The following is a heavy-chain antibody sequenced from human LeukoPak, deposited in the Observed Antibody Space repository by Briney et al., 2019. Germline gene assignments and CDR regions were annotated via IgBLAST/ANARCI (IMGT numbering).Heavy chain of an antibody. Sequence: GGSLRLSCAASAFTFSSSWMAWFRQAPGKGLEWVANINGDGSVKNYVDSVKGRFTISRDNAKNSLYLQMDSLTAEDTAVYYCARDAGYNRFDYWGQGTLVTVSS. J-gene: IGHJ4*02. V-gene: IGHV3-7*01. CDR3: ARDAGYNRFDY. CDR1: AFTFSSSW. CDR2: INGDGSVK. D-gene: IGHD5-24*01.